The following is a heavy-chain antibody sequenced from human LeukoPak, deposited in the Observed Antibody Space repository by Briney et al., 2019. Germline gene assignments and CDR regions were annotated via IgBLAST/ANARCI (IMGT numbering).Heavy chain of an antibody. CDR2: TYPGDSDT. D-gene: IGHD2-15*01. V-gene: IGHV5-51*01. J-gene: IGHJ6*02. CDR3: ARSGKYCSGGSCYADYYYYGMDV. Sequence: GESLKISCKGSGYSFTSYWIGWVRQMPGKGLEWMGITYPGDSDTRYSPSFQGQVTISADKSISTAYLQWSSLKASDTAMYYCARSGKYCSGGSCYADYYYYGMDVWGQGTTVTVSS. CDR1: GYSFTSYW.